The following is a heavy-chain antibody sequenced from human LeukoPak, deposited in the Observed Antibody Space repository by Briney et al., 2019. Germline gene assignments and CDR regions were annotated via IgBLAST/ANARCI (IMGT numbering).Heavy chain of an antibody. J-gene: IGHJ4*02. Sequence: ASVKVSCKASGYTFTSYYMHWVRQAPGQGLEWMGIINPSGGSTSYAQKFQGRVTMTRDTSTSTVYMELSSLRSEDTAVYYCARDLGAGGVAAAANFDYWGQGTLVTVSS. CDR1: GYTFTSYY. D-gene: IGHD6-13*01. CDR3: ARDLGAGGVAAAANFDY. CDR2: INPSGGST. V-gene: IGHV1-46*01.